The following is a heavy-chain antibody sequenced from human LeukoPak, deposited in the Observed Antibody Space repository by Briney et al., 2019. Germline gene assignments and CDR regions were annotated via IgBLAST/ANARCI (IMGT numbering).Heavy chain of an antibody. CDR3: ARYCGGDCYSYYFDY. V-gene: IGHV4-59*10. Sequence: PSETLSLTCAVYGGSFSGYYWSWIRQPAGKGLEWIGRIYTSGSTNYNPSLKSRVTISVDTSKNQFSLKLSSVTAADTAVYYCARYCGGDCYSYYFDYWGQGTLVTVSS. D-gene: IGHD2-21*02. CDR2: IYTSGST. CDR1: GGSFSGYY. J-gene: IGHJ4*02.